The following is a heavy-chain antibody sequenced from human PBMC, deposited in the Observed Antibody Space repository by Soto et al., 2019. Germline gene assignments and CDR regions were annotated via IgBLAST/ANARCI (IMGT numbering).Heavy chain of an antibody. Sequence: PSETLSLTCTVSNGSISNYYWSWIRQPPGKGLEWIGCVYYSGRTDCNPSLKSRVTISVDTSKNQFSLKLTSVTAADTAVYFCARGSQWLVRHFDYWGQGALVTVSS. J-gene: IGHJ4*02. D-gene: IGHD6-19*01. CDR3: ARGSQWLVRHFDY. V-gene: IGHV4-59*01. CDR1: NGSISNYY. CDR2: VYYSGRT.